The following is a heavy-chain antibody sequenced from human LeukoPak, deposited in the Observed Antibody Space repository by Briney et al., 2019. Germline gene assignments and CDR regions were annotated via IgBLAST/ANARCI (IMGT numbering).Heavy chain of an antibody. CDR3: ARDDVAWNDVHWFDP. CDR1: GGSFSGYY. D-gene: IGHD1-1*01. J-gene: IGHJ5*02. Sequence: PSETLSLTCAVYGGSFSGYYWSWVRQAPGKGLEWVSSISSTGSSIYYADSVKGRFTISRDNAKNSLYLQMSSLRVEDTAVYYCARDDVAWNDVHWFDPWGQGTLVTVSS. CDR2: ISSTGSSI. V-gene: IGHV3-21*01.